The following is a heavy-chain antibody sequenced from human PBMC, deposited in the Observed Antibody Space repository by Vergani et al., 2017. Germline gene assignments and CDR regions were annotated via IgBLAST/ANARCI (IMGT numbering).Heavy chain of an antibody. D-gene: IGHD2-15*01. CDR3: ARTVCSGGSCYTYYFDY. V-gene: IGHV4-4*02. CDR1: GGSISSSNW. CDR2: IYHSGST. Sequence: QVQLQESGPGLVKPSGTLSLTCAVSGGSISSSNWWSWVRQPPGKGLEWIGEIYHSGSTNYNPSLKRRVTIAVDKSKNQCSLKLSSVTAADTAVYYCARTVCSGGSCYTYYFDYGGQGTLVTVSS. J-gene: IGHJ4*02.